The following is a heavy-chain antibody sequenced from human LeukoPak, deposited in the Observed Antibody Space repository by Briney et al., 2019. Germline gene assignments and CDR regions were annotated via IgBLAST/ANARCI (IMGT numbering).Heavy chain of an antibody. D-gene: IGHD3-10*01. CDR1: GCSFTSYS. V-gene: IGHV5-51*01. J-gene: IGHJ5*02. CDR3: ARLGPSNWLDP. CDR2: IYPGDSDT. Sequence: GESLKISCKDSGCSFTSYSIGWVRQMPGKGLEWMGLIYPGDSDTRYSPSFQGQVTISADKSISTAYLQWSSLKASDTAMYYCARLGPSNWLDPWGQGTLVTVSS.